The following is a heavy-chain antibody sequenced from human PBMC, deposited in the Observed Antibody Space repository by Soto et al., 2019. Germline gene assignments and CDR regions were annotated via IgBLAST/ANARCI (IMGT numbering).Heavy chain of an antibody. CDR1: GGSISSGGYY. D-gene: IGHD3-22*01. V-gene: IGHV4-31*03. Sequence: PSETLSLTCTVSGGSISSGGYYWSWIRQHPGKGLEWIGYIYYSGSTYYNPSLKSRVTISVDTSKNQFSLKLSSVTAADTAGYYCARGDEGPYDSSVYFGYWGQGTLVTVSS. CDR3: ARGDEGPYDSSVYFGY. J-gene: IGHJ4*02. CDR2: IYYSGST.